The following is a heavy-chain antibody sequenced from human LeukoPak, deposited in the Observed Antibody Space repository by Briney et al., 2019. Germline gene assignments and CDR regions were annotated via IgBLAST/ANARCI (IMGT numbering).Heavy chain of an antibody. J-gene: IGHJ5*02. CDR2: INPKSGGT. D-gene: IGHD6-6*01. V-gene: IGHV1-2*02. CDR1: GYTFSGYY. CDR3: ARDRGYSSSSIWFDP. Sequence: ASVKVSCKASGYTFSGYYMHWVRQAPGQGLEWMGWINPKSGGTNEAQKFQGRVTMTRDTSISTAYMELSRLRSDDTAVYYCARDRGYSSSSIWFDPWGQGTLVTVSS.